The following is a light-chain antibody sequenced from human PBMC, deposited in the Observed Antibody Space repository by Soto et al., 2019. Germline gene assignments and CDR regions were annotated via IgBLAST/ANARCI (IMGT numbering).Light chain of an antibody. CDR3: RTWDSSLSALV. CDR1: SSNIGNNY. J-gene: IGLJ2*01. Sequence: QSVLTQPPSVSAAPGQKVTISCSGSSSNIGNNYVSWYQQLPRTAPKLLIYDNNKRPSGIPDRFSGSKSGTSATLGITGLQTGDEADYYCRTWDSSLSALVFGGGTKLTVL. V-gene: IGLV1-51*01. CDR2: DNN.